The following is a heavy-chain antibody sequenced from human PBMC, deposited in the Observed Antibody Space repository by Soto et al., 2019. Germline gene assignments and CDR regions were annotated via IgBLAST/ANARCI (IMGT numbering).Heavy chain of an antibody. Sequence: NPSETLSLTCTVSGGSISGFYWNWFRQPAGKGLEWIGRIHTGGTTNYKPSLRSRVTMSVDTSKNQFSLKLTSGTAADAAVDYRARISGGPIRWGQGTLVTVSS. CDR3: ARISGGPIR. CDR1: GGSISGFY. CDR2: IHTGGTT. J-gene: IGHJ4*02. V-gene: IGHV4-4*07.